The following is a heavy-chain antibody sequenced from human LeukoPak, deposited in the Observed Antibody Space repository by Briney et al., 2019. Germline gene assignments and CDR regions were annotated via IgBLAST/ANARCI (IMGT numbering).Heavy chain of an antibody. D-gene: IGHD3-16*02. J-gene: IGHJ3*02. CDR1: IGSISSSKW. Sequence: SETLSLTCSVSIGSISSSKWWSWVRQSPVKGLEWIGEIYLYGTTNYNPSFTSRVTMSVDRSRNQFSLKLTSVTAADTAVYYCARARVNIKELSSPSDAFDIWGQGTMVTVSS. V-gene: IGHV4-4*02. CDR3: ARARVNIKELSSPSDAFDI. CDR2: IYLYGTT.